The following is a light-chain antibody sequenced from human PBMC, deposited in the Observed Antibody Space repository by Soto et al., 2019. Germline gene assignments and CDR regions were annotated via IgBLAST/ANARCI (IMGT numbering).Light chain of an antibody. CDR2: AES. Sequence: DIEMTQSPSTLSASVGARVAITSRASQTVYDWLAWYQHKPGQAPRLLVYAESTLASGVPPRFSARGSGTEFTLTISSLQPDDFATYYCQHYNSYGTVGPGTKVEIK. CDR3: QHYNSYGT. V-gene: IGKV1-5*03. CDR1: QTVYDW. J-gene: IGKJ1*01.